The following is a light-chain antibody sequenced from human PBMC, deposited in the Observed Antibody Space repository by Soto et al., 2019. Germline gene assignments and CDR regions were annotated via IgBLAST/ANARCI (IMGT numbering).Light chain of an antibody. J-gene: IGKJ5*01. Sequence: DIQMTQSPSSLSASVGDRVTITCRASESIRTYVNWYQQQPGKAPKVLIYDASKLQTGVPSRFSGRGSGKDFTFTISSLQPDDSGTYYCQQFYDLPITFGQGTRLEIK. CDR2: DAS. V-gene: IGKV1-33*01. CDR1: ESIRTY. CDR3: QQFYDLPIT.